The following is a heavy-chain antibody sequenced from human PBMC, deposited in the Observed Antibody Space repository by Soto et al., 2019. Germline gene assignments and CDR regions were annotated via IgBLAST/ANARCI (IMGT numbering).Heavy chain of an antibody. J-gene: IGHJ6*02. D-gene: IGHD2-21*01. CDR3: EREFDSGDLGLDL. Sequence: QVQLVQSGPEVKTPGASVRVSCKSSGYTFGANYIHWVRQAPGQGLEWMGWVSPLSGGTNLAQRFQGRLTLTRDTSINTVFMELRWLRSDDTALYVCEREFDSGDLGLDLWVQGTTVSVSS. CDR1: GYTFGANY. V-gene: IGHV1-2*02. CDR2: VSPLSGGT.